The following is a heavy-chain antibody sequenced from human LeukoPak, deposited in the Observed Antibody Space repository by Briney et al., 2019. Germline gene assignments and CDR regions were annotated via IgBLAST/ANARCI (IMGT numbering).Heavy chain of an antibody. V-gene: IGHV1-2*02. D-gene: IGHD1-1*01. CDR2: INPNSGGT. Sequence: GASVKVSCKASGYTFTGYYIHWVRQAPGQGLAWMGWINPNSGGTNYAQKFQGRVTMTRDTSISTAYMELSRLRSDDTAVYYCARVIAGGYYYFDYWGQGTLVTVSS. J-gene: IGHJ4*02. CDR1: GYTFTGYY. CDR3: ARVIAGGYYYFDY.